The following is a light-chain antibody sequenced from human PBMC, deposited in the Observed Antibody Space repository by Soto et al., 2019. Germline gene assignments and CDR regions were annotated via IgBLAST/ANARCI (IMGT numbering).Light chain of an antibody. J-gene: IGKJ1*01. CDR2: GAS. Sequence: EIVLTQSPXXXXXXPVGXTTRSCXASQSVSSNFLDWYQQKPGQAPRLLIYGASSRATGIPDRFSGSGSGTDFTLTISRLEPEDFAVYYCQQYETSPRTFGQGTKVDIK. CDR1: QSVSSNF. CDR3: QQYETSPRT. V-gene: IGKV3-20*01.